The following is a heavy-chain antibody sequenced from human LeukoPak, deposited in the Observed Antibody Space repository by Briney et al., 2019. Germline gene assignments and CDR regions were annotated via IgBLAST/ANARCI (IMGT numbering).Heavy chain of an antibody. CDR3: ARDQSSVAGTTYNWFDP. CDR1: GFTFSSYG. D-gene: IGHD6-19*01. CDR2: ISGSGGRT. Sequence: GGSLRLSCAASGFTFSSYGMSWVRQAPGKGLEWVSVISGSGGRTYYADSVKGRFTISRDNAKNSLYLQMNSLRAEDTAVYYCARDQSSVAGTTYNWFDPWGQGTLVTVSS. J-gene: IGHJ5*02. V-gene: IGHV3-23*01.